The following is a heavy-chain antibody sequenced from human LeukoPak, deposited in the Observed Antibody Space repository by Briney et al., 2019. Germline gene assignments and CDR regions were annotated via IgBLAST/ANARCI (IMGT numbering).Heavy chain of an antibody. CDR2: IYYSGST. V-gene: IGHV4-61*01. J-gene: IGHJ4*02. CDR3: ASLPIYVVVTDY. D-gene: IGHD2-21*02. Sequence: SETLSLTCTVSGGSVSSGSYYWSWIRQPPGKGLEWIGYIYYSGSTNYNPSLKSRVTISVDTSKNQFSLKLSSVTDADTAVYYCASLPIYVVVTDYWGQGTLVTVSS. CDR1: GGSVSSGSYY.